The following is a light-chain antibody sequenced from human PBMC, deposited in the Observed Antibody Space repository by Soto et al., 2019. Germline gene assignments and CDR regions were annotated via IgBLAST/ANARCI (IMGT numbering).Light chain of an antibody. Sequence: EIVLTQSPGTLSLSPVERATLSCMASQSFSSSYLAWYQQKPGQAPRLLIYATSSRATGIPDRFSGSGSQTDFTLTISRLEPEDFAVYYCQQYGTSPRTFGQGTKVDIK. V-gene: IGKV3-20*01. CDR3: QQYGTSPRT. CDR1: QSFSSSY. CDR2: ATS. J-gene: IGKJ1*01.